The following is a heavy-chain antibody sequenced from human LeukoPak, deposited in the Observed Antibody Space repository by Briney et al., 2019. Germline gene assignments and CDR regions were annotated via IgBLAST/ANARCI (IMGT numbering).Heavy chain of an antibody. CDR3: ARHGTYYDSSGYYSAFDI. CDR2: IYPGDSDT. J-gene: IGHJ3*02. Sequence: GESLKISCQGSGYSFTSYWIGWVRQLPGKGLEWMGIIYPGDSDTRYSPSFQGQVTISADKSISTAYLQWSSLKASDTAMYYCARHGTYYDSSGYYSAFDIWGQGTMVTVSS. V-gene: IGHV5-51*01. D-gene: IGHD3-22*01. CDR1: GYSFTSYW.